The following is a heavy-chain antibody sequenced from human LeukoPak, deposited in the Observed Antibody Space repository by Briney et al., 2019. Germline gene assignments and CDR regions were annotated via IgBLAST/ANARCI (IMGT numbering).Heavy chain of an antibody. D-gene: IGHD3-16*01. CDR3: AKLGGQEVYNYYVGV. J-gene: IGHJ6*03. Sequence: HPGRSRRLSCAASGSTFSSYAMSWVRQAPGKGLEWVSGIIDSGDITYYANSVKGRFTISRDNSKNTLYLQMNSLRAEDTAVYYCAKLGGQEVYNYYVGVWGKGTTVAVSS. V-gene: IGHV3-23*01. CDR1: GSTFSSYA. CDR2: IIDSGDIT.